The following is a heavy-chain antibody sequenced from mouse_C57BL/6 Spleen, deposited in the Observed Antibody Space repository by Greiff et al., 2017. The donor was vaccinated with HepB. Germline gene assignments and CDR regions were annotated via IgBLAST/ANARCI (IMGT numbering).Heavy chain of an antibody. D-gene: IGHD2-2*01. J-gene: IGHJ4*01. CDR2: IWSDGST. CDR3: ASMVTAPYAMDY. Sequence: QVHVKQSGPGLVAPSQSLSITCTVSGFSLTSYGVHWVRQPPGKGLEWLVVIWSDGSTTYNSALKSRLSISKDNSKSQVFLKMNSRQTDDTAMYYCASMVTAPYAMDYWGEGTSGTVSS. CDR1: GFSLTSYG. V-gene: IGHV2-6*03.